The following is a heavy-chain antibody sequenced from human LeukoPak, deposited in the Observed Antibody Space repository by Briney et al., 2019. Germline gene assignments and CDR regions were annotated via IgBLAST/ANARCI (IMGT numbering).Heavy chain of an antibody. V-gene: IGHV3-30*18. Sequence: PGGSLRLSCAASGLTFSSYGMHWVRQAPGKGLEWVAVISYDGSNKYYADSVKGRFTISRDNSKNTLYLQMNSLRAEDTAVYYCAKVDAPYCSGGSCYYYGMDVWGQGTTVTVSS. CDR1: GLTFSSYG. CDR3: AKVDAPYCSGGSCYYYGMDV. CDR2: ISYDGSNK. J-gene: IGHJ6*02. D-gene: IGHD2-15*01.